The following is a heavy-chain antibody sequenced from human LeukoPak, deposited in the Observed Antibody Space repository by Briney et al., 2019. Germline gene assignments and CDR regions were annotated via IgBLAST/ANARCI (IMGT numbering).Heavy chain of an antibody. CDR2: ISAYNGDT. D-gene: IGHD4-23*01. V-gene: IGHV1-18*01. J-gene: IGHJ4*02. Sequence: ASVTVSCKASGYTFTNYGINWVRQAPGQGLEWMGWISAYNGDTNYAQNLQGRLTMTTGTSTATAYMELRSLRSDDTAVYYCTVGVVTSSLFDYWGQGTLVTVSS. CDR3: TVGVVTSSLFDY. CDR1: GYTFTNYG.